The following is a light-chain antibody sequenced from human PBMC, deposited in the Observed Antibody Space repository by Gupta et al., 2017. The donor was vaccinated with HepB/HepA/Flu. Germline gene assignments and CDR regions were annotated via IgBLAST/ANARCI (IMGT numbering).Light chain of an antibody. Sequence: DIQMTQSPSTLSASVGDRVTITCRASQSIGSWLAWYQQKPGKAPKLLIYKASSLESGVPSRFSGSGSGTEFTLTISSLQPDDFATYYCQQYNSYSTFGPGTKVDIK. CDR1: QSIGSW. V-gene: IGKV1-5*03. CDR3: QQYNSYST. J-gene: IGKJ3*01. CDR2: KAS.